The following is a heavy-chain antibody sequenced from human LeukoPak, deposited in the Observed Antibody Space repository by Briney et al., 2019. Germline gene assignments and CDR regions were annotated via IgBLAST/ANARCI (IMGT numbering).Heavy chain of an antibody. D-gene: IGHD3-9*01. CDR1: GGSISSYY. CDR3: ARAYYDILTGYYSWFDP. V-gene: IGHV4-59*01. CDR2: IYYSGST. Sequence: SETLSLTCTVSGGSISSYYWSWIRQPPGKGLEWIGYIYYSGSTNYNPSLKSRVTISVDTSKNQLSLKLSSVTAADTAVYYCARAYYDILTGYYSWFDPWGQGTLVTVSS. J-gene: IGHJ5*02.